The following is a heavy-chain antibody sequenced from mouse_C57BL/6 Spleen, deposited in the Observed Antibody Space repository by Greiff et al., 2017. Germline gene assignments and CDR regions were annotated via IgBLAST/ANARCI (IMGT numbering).Heavy chain of an antibody. J-gene: IGHJ2*01. CDR2: IYPRSGNT. CDR1: GYTFTSYG. Sequence: VQRVESGAELARPGASVKLSCKASGYTFTSYGISWVKQRTGQGLEWIGEIYPRSGNTYYNEKFKGKATLTADKSSSTAYMELRSLTSEDSAVYFCARGTGTGNYWGQGTTLTVSS. CDR3: ARGTGTGNY. V-gene: IGHV1-81*01. D-gene: IGHD3-3*01.